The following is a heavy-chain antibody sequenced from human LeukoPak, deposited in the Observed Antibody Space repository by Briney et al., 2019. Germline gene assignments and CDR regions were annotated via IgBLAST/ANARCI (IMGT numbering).Heavy chain of an antibody. D-gene: IGHD6-19*01. J-gene: IGHJ4*02. CDR3: ALAVAGTAFDY. CDR1: GCSISSSSYY. V-gene: IGHV4-39*07. CDR2: IYYSGRT. Sequence: SETLSLTCTVSGCSISSSSYYWGWIRQPPGKGLEWIGSIYYSGRTYYNPSLKSRVTISVDTSKNQFSLKLSSVTAADTAVYYCALAVAGTAFDYWGRRTRVTVSS.